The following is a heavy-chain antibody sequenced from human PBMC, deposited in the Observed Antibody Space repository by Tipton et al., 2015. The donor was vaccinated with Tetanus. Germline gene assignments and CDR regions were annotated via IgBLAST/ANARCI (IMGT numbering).Heavy chain of an antibody. D-gene: IGHD2-15*01. CDR3: AREADCSDGSCFSGDFDN. J-gene: IGHJ4*02. CDR2: SWYDGTDK. Sequence: SGFIFSSYGIHWVRQAPGKGLEWVAVSWYDGTDKYYADSVEGRFTISRDNSKNTLYLQMNSLRAEDTAVYYCAREADCSDGSCFSGDFDNWGQGTQVTVSS. V-gene: IGHV3-33*01. CDR1: GFIFSSYG.